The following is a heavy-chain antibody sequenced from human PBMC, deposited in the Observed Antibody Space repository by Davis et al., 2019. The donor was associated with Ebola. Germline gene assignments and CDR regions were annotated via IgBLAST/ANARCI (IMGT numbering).Heavy chain of an antibody. D-gene: IGHD3-10*01. CDR1: GYTFTSYG. Sequence: ASVKVSCKASGYTFTSYGISWVRQAPGQGLEWMGWINTNTGNPTYAQGFTGRFVFSLDTSVSTAYLQISSLKAEDTAVYYCARDGAGGDYYYYYGMDVWGKGTTVTVSS. CDR2: INTNTGNP. CDR3: ARDGAGGDYYYYYGMDV. J-gene: IGHJ6*04. V-gene: IGHV7-4-1*02.